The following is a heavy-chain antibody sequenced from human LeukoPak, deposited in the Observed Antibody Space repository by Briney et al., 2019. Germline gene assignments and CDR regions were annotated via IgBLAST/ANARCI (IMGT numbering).Heavy chain of an antibody. D-gene: IGHD3-10*01. CDR2: IYPADSDT. CDR3: ARQSRDGSKTRGYYFDY. CDR1: GYIFTHYW. Sequence: GESLKISCQVSGYIFTHYWIGWVRQMPGKGLESMAIIYPADSDTTYSPSFQGQVTISADKSISTVYLQWSSLKASDTAMYYCARQSRDGSKTRGYYFDYWGQGTLVTVSS. J-gene: IGHJ4*02. V-gene: IGHV5-51*01.